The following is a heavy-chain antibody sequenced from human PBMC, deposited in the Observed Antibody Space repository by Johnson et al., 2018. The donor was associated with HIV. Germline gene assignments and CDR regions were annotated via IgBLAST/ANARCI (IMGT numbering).Heavy chain of an antibody. Sequence: VQLVESGGGVVRPGGSLRLSCAASGFTFDDYGMSWVRQAPGKGLEWVSGISWNSGSIGYVDSVKGRFTISRDNAKNSLYLQMNSLRAEDTAVYYCARVMQADAFDIWGQGTMVTVSS. V-gene: IGHV3-20*04. CDR2: ISWNSGSI. D-gene: IGHD2-8*01. J-gene: IGHJ3*02. CDR1: GFTFDDYG. CDR3: ARVMQADAFDI.